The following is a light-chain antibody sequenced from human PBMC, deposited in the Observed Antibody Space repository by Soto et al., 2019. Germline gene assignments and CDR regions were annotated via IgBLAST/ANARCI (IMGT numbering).Light chain of an antibody. CDR2: AAS. V-gene: IGKV1-39*01. CDR1: QRISTS. Sequence: IQMTQSPSSLSASVRDRVTITCRASQRISTSLNWYQHKVGRAPKLLIYAASCLHTGAPSRFSGSGSGKDFTITISSLQPEDFATFYSQQSYLTPRTFGQGTKLEIK. J-gene: IGKJ2*01. CDR3: QQSYLTPRT.